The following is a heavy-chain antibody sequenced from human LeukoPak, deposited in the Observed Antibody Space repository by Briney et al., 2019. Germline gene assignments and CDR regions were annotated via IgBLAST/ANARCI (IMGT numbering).Heavy chain of an antibody. CDR3: ARDSRRSFRNYGRRLDY. CDR1: GYTFTSYG. V-gene: IGHV1-18*01. D-gene: IGHD1-14*01. CDR2: ISAYNGNT. Sequence: GASVKVSCKASGYTFTSYGISWVRQAPGQGLEWMGWISAYNGNTNYAQKLQGRVTMTTDTSTSTAYMELRHPRSDDTAVYYCARDSRRSFRNYGRRLDYWGQGTLVTVSS. J-gene: IGHJ4*02.